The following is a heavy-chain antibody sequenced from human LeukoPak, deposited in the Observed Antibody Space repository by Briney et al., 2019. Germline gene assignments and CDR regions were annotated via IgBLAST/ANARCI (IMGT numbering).Heavy chain of an antibody. Sequence: GGSLRLSCAASGFTFSSYCMNWVRRAPGKGLEWVSSISSSSSYIYYADSVKGRFTISRDNAKNSLYLQMNSLRAEDTAVYYCANKPTLSCSHGVRVVIDYWGQGTLVTVSS. CDR1: GFTFSSYC. J-gene: IGHJ4*02. V-gene: IGHV3-21*04. CDR3: ANKPTLSCSHGVRVVIDY. D-gene: IGHD2-8*01. CDR2: ISSSSSYI.